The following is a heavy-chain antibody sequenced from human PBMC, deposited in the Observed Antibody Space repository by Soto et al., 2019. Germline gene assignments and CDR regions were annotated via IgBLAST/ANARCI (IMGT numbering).Heavy chain of an antibody. D-gene: IGHD6-13*01. CDR3: TTDPGPGSSRWFEKFDY. J-gene: IGHJ4*02. Sequence: GGSLRLSCAASGFTFSNAWMNWVRQAPGKGLEWVGRIKSKTDGGTTDYAAPVKGRFTISRDDSKNTLYLQMNSLKTEDTAVYYCTTDPGPGSSRWFEKFDYWGQGTLVNVSS. CDR1: GFTFSNAW. CDR2: IKSKTDGGTT. V-gene: IGHV3-15*07.